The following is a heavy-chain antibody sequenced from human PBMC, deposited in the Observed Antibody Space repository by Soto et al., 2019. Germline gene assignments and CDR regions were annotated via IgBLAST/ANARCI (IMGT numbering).Heavy chain of an antibody. D-gene: IGHD2-2*01. V-gene: IGHV4-61*01. J-gene: IGHJ4*02. Sequence: PSETLSLTCTVSGGSVSSGSYYWSWIRQPPGKGLEWIGYIYYSGSTNYNPSLKSRVTISVDTSKNQFSLKLSSVTAADTAVYYCARFVGSTKDPTFDYWGQGTLVTVSS. CDR1: GGSVSSGSYY. CDR3: ARFVGSTKDPTFDY. CDR2: IYYSGST.